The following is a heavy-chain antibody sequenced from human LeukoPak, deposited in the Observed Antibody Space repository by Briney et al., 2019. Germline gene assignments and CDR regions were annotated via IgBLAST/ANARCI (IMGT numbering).Heavy chain of an antibody. Sequence: GGSLRLSCAASGFTFSSYGMIWARQAPGKGLEWISGISGSGGSTYVADSVKGRFTASRDNSKNTLYLQMNSLRADDTAVYYCAKDRPTVYSSSWLHFLDSWGQGTLVTVSS. CDR2: ISGSGGST. D-gene: IGHD6-13*01. J-gene: IGHJ4*02. V-gene: IGHV3-23*01. CDR1: GFTFSSYG. CDR3: AKDRPTVYSSSWLHFLDS.